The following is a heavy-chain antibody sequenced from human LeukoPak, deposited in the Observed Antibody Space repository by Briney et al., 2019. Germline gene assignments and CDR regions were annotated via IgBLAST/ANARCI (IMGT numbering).Heavy chain of an antibody. V-gene: IGHV4-59*01. Sequence: SETLSLTCTVSGGSISSYYWSWVRQPPGKGLEWMGYIYYSGSTNYNPSLKSRVTISVDTSKNQFSLKLSSVTAADTAVYYCARVAQGFDYWGQGTLVTVSS. J-gene: IGHJ4*02. CDR1: GGSISSYY. D-gene: IGHD5-12*01. CDR2: IYYSGST. CDR3: ARVAQGFDY.